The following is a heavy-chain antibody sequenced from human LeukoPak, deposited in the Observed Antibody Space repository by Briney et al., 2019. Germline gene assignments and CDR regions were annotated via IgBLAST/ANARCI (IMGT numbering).Heavy chain of an antibody. CDR2: IRYDGRNK. CDR3: AKEIWPTVTTPGHTHFDY. Sequence: GGSLRLSCAASGFTVSTNYMNWVRQAPGKGLEWVAFIRYDGRNKYYADSVKGRFTISRDNSKNTLCLQMNSLRAEDTAVYYCAKEIWPTVTTPGHTHFDYWGQGTLVTVSS. D-gene: IGHD4-17*01. V-gene: IGHV3-30*02. CDR1: GFTVSTNY. J-gene: IGHJ4*02.